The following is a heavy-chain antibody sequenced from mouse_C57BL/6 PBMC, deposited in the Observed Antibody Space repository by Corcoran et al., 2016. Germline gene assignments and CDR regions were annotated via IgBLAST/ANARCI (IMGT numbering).Heavy chain of an antibody. CDR1: GYTFTDYY. J-gene: IGHJ4*01. Sequence: EVQLQQSGPELVKPGASVKISCKASGYTFTDYYMNRVKQSHGKSLEWIGDINPNNGGTSYNQKFKGKSTLTVDKSSSTAYMELRSLTSEDSAGYDGARGVAAMDYCGQGTSVTVSS. CDR3: ARGVAAMDY. V-gene: IGHV1-26*01. CDR2: INPNNGGT.